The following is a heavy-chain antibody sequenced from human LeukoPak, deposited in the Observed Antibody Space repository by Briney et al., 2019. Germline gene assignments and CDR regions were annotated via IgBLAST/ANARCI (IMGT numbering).Heavy chain of an antibody. CDR3: ARDSCGGGGCHYWYFDL. CDR1: GYTFTSYD. CDR2: MNPNSGAT. V-gene: IGHV1-2*02. J-gene: IGHJ2*01. Sequence: ASVKVSCKASGYTFTSYDINWVRQATGQGLEWMGWMNPNSGATNYAQKFQGRVTMTRDTPISTASMELSGLKPDDTAVYYCARDSCGGGGCHYWYFDLWGRGTLVTVSS. D-gene: IGHD6-19*01.